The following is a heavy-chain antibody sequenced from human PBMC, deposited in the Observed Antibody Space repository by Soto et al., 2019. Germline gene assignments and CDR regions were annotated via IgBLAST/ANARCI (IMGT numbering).Heavy chain of an antibody. V-gene: IGHV3-23*01. CDR3: AKDRPNRMDV. J-gene: IGHJ6*04. CDR2: INGAGDGT. Sequence: LRRSCAASGFTFNNFAMSWVRQAPGKGLEWVSGINGAGDGTYYADSVKGRFTISRDNSKNTLYLQMNSLRVEDTAVYYCAKDRPNRMDVWGKGPTATVSS. CDR1: GFTFNNFA.